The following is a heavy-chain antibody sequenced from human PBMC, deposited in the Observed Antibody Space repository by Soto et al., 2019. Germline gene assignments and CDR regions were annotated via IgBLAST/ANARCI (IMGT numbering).Heavy chain of an antibody. CDR1: GFNFGSYV. CDR2: ISSSRTYI. D-gene: IGHD3-22*01. Sequence: GGSLRLSCATSGFNFGSYVMHWVRQAPGKGLEWVSSISSSRTYIYYADSVKGRFTISRDNAKNSLSLHMNSLTDEDTAIYYCAREGSYDYSGSYIQAFCYCGQGTLVTVSS. J-gene: IGHJ4*02. V-gene: IGHV3-21*01. CDR3: AREGSYDYSGSYIQAFCY.